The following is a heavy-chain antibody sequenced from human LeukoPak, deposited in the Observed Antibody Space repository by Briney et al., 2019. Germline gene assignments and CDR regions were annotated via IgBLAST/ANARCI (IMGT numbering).Heavy chain of an antibody. CDR2: ISDYP. CDR3: TKDSQGSYDGFWYGTYGMDV. V-gene: IGHV3-23*05. J-gene: IGHJ6*02. CDR1: GFSFNTIA. D-gene: IGHD3-16*01. Sequence: EGSLRLSCVASGFSFNTIALTWVRQAPGKGLEWVSTISDYPHYADSVRGRFTISRDNSRKTVFLQMNSLTPEDAATYYCTKDSQGSYDGFWYGTYGMDVWGQGTTVTVSS.